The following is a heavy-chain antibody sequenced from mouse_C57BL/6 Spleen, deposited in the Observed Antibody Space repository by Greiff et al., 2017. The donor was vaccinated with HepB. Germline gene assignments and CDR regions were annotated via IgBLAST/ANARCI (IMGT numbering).Heavy chain of an antibody. CDR2: INPYNGGT. Sequence: EVQLQQSGPVLVKPGASVKMSCKASGYTFTDYYMNWVKQSHGKSLEWIGVINPYNGGTSYNQKFKGKATLTVDKSSSTAYMELNSLTSEDSAVYYCARMGSNLYFDVWGTGTTVTVSS. J-gene: IGHJ1*03. CDR3: ARMGSNLYFDV. CDR1: GYTFTDYY. V-gene: IGHV1-19*01. D-gene: IGHD2-5*01.